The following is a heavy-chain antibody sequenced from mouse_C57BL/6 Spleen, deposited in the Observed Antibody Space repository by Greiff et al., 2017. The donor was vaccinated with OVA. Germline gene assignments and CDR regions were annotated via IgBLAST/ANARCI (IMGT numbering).Heavy chain of an antibody. CDR2: IYPGSGST. Sequence: QVQLKQPGAELVKPGASVKMSCKASGYTFTSYWITWVKQRPGQGLEWIGDIYPGSGSTNYNEKFKSKATLTVDTSSSTAYMQLSSLTSEDSSVYYCAKRKTYDYDVGYYFDYWGQGTTLTVSS. V-gene: IGHV1-55*01. D-gene: IGHD2-4*01. CDR3: AKRKTYDYDVGYYFDY. CDR1: GYTFTSYW. J-gene: IGHJ2*01.